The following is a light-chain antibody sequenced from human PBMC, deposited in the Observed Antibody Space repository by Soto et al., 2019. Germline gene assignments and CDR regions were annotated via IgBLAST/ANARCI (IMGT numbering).Light chain of an antibody. CDR3: QQYGSSPRT. CDR1: QSGTNNY. J-gene: IGKJ1*01. Sequence: EIVLTQSPGTLSLSPGGRATLSCRASQSGTNNYLAWYQQRPGQAPRLLIYGASSRATGIPDRFSGSGSGTDFTLSISRLEPEDFAVYYCQQYGSSPRTFGQGTKVDIK. CDR2: GAS. V-gene: IGKV3-20*01.